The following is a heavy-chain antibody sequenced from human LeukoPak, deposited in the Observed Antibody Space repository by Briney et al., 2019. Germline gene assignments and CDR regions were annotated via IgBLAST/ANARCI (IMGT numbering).Heavy chain of an antibody. D-gene: IGHD2-21*02. CDR2: ISSSSSYI. Sequence: PGGSLRLSCAASGFTFSSYSMNWVRQAPGKGLEWVSSISSSSSYIYYADSVKGRFTISRDNAKNSLYLQMNSLSAEDTAVYYCARAWVTATSDAFDIWGQGTMVTVSS. J-gene: IGHJ3*02. CDR1: GFTFSSYS. CDR3: ARAWVTATSDAFDI. V-gene: IGHV3-21*01.